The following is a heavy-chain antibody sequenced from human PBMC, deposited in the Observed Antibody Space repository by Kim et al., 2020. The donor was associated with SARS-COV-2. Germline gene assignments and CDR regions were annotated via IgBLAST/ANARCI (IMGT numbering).Heavy chain of an antibody. V-gene: IGHV3-9*01. CDR2: ISWNSRIL. Sequence: GGSLRLSCAASGFTFGASAMHWVRRVPGQGLEWVTGISWNSRILNYADSVKGRFTISRDNAKSSLYLQMNSLRPEDTAFYYCAKDLTPTIGDSDAFDVWGPGTLVTVSS. CDR1: GFTFGASA. CDR3: AKDLTPTIGDSDAFDV. D-gene: IGHD3-3*01. J-gene: IGHJ3*01.